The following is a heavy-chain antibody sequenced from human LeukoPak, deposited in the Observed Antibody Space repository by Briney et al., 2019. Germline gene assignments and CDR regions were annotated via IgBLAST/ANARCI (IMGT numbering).Heavy chain of an antibody. Sequence: PSETLSLTCTVSGGSISYYYWSWIRQPPGKGLELIGYIYYSGSTNYNPSLKSRVTISVDTSKNQFSLKLSSVTAADTAVYYCARDSDYLGFDYWGQGTLVTVSS. V-gene: IGHV4-59*01. J-gene: IGHJ4*02. CDR2: IYYSGST. D-gene: IGHD4-17*01. CDR3: ARDSDYLGFDY. CDR1: GGSISYYY.